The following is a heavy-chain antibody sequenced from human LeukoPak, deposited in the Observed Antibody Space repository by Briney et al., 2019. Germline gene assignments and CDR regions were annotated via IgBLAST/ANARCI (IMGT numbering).Heavy chain of an antibody. CDR1: GYTLTELS. Sequence: SVKVSCKVSGYTLTELSMHWVRQAPGQGLEWMGGIIPIFGTANYAQKFQGRVTITADESTSTAYMELSSLRSEDTAVYYCAREPGPLIVASMDVWGQGTTVTVSS. D-gene: IGHD3-22*01. CDR2: IIPIFGTA. J-gene: IGHJ6*02. V-gene: IGHV1-69*13. CDR3: AREPGPLIVASMDV.